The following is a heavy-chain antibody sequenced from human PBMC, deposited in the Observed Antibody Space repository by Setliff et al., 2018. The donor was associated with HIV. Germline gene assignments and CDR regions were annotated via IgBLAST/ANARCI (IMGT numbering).Heavy chain of an antibody. J-gene: IGHJ5*02. V-gene: IGHV4-4*09. Sequence: SETLSLPCTVSGGSISGHYWSWIRQPPGRGLEWIGYIYSSWSTNFNPPLQSRVTIAVDTCKNQFSLKLSSVTAADTAVYYCARHSGVASPNWFDPWGQGTRGTVSS. CDR3: ARHSGVASPNWFDP. CDR2: IYSSWST. D-gene: IGHD3-10*01. CDR1: GGSISGHY.